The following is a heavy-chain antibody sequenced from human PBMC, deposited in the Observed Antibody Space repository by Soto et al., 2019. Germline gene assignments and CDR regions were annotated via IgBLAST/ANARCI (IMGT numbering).Heavy chain of an antibody. CDR1: GLIFSDYH. D-gene: IGHD6-19*01. Sequence: EVQLVESGVGLVQPGGSLRLSCAASGLIFSDYHMDWVRQAPGKGLEWVGRIRRKANSYTTEYAASVKGRFTISRDDSKNSLYLQMNSLKSEDTAVYYCARLGGWSGGSSGMDVWGQGTTVTVSS. J-gene: IGHJ6*02. CDR2: IRRKANSYTT. V-gene: IGHV3-72*01. CDR3: ARLGGWSGGSSGMDV.